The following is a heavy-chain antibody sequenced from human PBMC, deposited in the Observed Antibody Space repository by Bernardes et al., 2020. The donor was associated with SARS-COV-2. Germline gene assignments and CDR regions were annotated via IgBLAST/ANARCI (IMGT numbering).Heavy chain of an antibody. CDR3: ARDGKIFGVVIHYYYYGMDV. V-gene: IGHV3-30*03. D-gene: IGHD3-3*01. Sequence: GGSLRLSCAASGFTFSSYGMHWVRQAPGKGLEWVAVISYDGSNKYYADSVKGRFTISRDNSKNTLYLQMNSLRAEDTAVYYCARDGKIFGVVIHYYYYGMDVWGQGTTVTVSS. CDR2: ISYDGSNK. CDR1: GFTFSSYG. J-gene: IGHJ6*02.